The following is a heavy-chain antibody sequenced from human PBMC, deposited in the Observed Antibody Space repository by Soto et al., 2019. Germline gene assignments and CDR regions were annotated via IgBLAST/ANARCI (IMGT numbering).Heavy chain of an antibody. V-gene: IGHV4-34*01. CDR3: ARGHYPYYDILTGYSKPLDY. J-gene: IGHJ4*02. CDR2: INHSGST. Sequence: SETLSLTCAVYGGSFSGYYWSWIRQPPGKGLEWIGEINHSGSTNYNPSLKSRVTISVDTSKNQFSLKLSSVTAADTAVYYCARGHYPYYDILTGYSKPLDYWGQGTLVTVSS. D-gene: IGHD3-9*01. CDR1: GGSFSGYY.